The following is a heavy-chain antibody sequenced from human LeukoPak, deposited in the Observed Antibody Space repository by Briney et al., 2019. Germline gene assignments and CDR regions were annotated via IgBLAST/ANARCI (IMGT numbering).Heavy chain of an antibody. D-gene: IGHD3-22*01. CDR3: ARDRSGYFDY. Sequence: SEPLSLTCTVSGGSISSGDYYWLWIRQPPGTGLEWIGYIYHSGSTYYNPSLKSRVTISVDTSKNQFSLKLSSVTAADTAVYYCARDRSGYFDYWGQGTLVTVSS. CDR2: IYHSGST. CDR1: GGSISSGDYY. V-gene: IGHV4-30-4*01. J-gene: IGHJ4*02.